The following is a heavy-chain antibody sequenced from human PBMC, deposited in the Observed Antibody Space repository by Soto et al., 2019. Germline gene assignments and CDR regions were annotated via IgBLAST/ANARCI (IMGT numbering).Heavy chain of an antibody. D-gene: IGHD3-10*01. CDR2: FRGSGDGT. Sequence: VGSLRLSCGASGFTFGSYAMSWVRQATGKGLEWVSTFRGSGDGTYYADSVKGRFTVSRDNSNNQLYLQMNGLRAEDTAVYYCAKGPDPGAFDIWGQGTMVTVSS. V-gene: IGHV3-23*01. CDR1: GFTFGSYA. J-gene: IGHJ3*02. CDR3: AKGPDPGAFDI.